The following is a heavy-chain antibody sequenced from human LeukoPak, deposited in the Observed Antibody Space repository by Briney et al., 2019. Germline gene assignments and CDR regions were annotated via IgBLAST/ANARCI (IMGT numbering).Heavy chain of an antibody. Sequence: SETLSLTCTVSGGSISSYYWNWIRQPPGKGLEWIGYIYYSGSTNYNPSLKSRVTISIDTSKNQFSLKLSSVTAADTAVYYCARAHPSPGIAVEFDYWGQGTLVTVSS. CDR3: ARAHPSPGIAVEFDY. D-gene: IGHD6-19*01. CDR1: GGSISSYY. V-gene: IGHV4-59*01. J-gene: IGHJ4*02. CDR2: IYYSGST.